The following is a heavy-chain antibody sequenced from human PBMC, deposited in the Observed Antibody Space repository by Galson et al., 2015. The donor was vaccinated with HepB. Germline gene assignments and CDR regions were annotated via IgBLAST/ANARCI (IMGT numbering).Heavy chain of an antibody. CDR3: ARANEGRGYFDY. J-gene: IGHJ4*02. V-gene: IGHV4-4*02. Sequence: SETLSLTCAVSGDSISNDRWWSWVRQPPGEGLEWIGEAYHSGGTNYRPSRKSRVTISVDKSKNQFCLKLTSVPAADTAVYYCARANEGRGYFDYWGQGTLVTVSS. CDR2: AYHSGGT. CDR1: GDSISNDRW. D-gene: IGHD1-1*01.